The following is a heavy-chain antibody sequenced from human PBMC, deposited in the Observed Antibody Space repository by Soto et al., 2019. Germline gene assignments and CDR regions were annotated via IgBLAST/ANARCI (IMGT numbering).Heavy chain of an antibody. J-gene: IGHJ6*02. Sequence: EVQLVESGGDLVQPGGSLRLSCAASGFAVSSNYMTWVRQAPGKGLEWVSVIHSGGDTHYADSVRGRFNISRDNSKNTRYLQMNSLRAEDTAVYYCARSRTGTTYGGMDVWGQGTTVTVSS. D-gene: IGHD1-7*01. CDR1: GFAVSSNY. V-gene: IGHV3-66*01. CDR3: ARSRTGTTYGGMDV. CDR2: IHSGGDT.